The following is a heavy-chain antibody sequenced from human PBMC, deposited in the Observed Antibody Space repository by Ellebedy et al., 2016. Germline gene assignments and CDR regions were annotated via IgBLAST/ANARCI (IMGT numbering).Heavy chain of an antibody. CDR3: ASESIAARPDY. CDR1: GGSFSGYY. Sequence: SETLSLTCAVYGGSFSGYYWSRIRQPPGKGLEWIGEINHSGSTNYNPSLKSRVTISVDTSKNQFSLKLSSVTAADTAVYYCASESIAARPDYWGQGTLVTVSS. V-gene: IGHV4-34*01. D-gene: IGHD6-6*01. J-gene: IGHJ4*02. CDR2: INHSGST.